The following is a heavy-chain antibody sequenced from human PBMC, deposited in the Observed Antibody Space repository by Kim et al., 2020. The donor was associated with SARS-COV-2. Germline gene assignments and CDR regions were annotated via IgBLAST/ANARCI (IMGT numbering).Heavy chain of an antibody. V-gene: IGHV4-39*07. CDR1: GGSISSSSYY. CDR2: IYYSGST. J-gene: IGHJ4*02. Sequence: SETLSLTCTVSGGSISSSSYYWGWIRQPPGKGLEWIGSIYYSGSTYYNPSLKSRVTISVDTSKNQFSLNLSSVTAADTAVYYCAREGLYYYGSGSYPFDYWGQGTLVTVSS. CDR3: AREGLYYYGSGSYPFDY. D-gene: IGHD3-10*01.